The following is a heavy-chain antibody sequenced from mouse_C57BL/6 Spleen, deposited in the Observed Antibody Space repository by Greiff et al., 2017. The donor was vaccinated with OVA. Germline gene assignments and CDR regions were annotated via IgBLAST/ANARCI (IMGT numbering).Heavy chain of an antibody. V-gene: IGHV3-6*01. CDR1: GYSITSGYY. CDR2: ISYDGSN. J-gene: IGHJ3*01. D-gene: IGHD1-1*01. CDR3: ARDRYYGSSYGY. Sequence: DVQLQESGPGLVKPSQSLSLTCSVTGYSITSGYYWNWIRQFPGNKLEWMGYISYDGSNNYNPSLKNRISITRDTSKNQFFLKLNSVTTEDTATYYCARDRYYGSSYGYWGQGTLVTVSA.